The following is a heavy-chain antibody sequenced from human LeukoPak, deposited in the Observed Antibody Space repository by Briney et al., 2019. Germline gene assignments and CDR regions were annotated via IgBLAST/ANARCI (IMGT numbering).Heavy chain of an antibody. CDR3: ASIVDHDAFDI. CDR2: IYHSGST. CDR1: GYSISSGYY. V-gene: IGHV4-38-2*02. Sequence: SETLSLTCTVSGYSISSGYYWGWIRPPPGKGLEWIGSIYHSGSTYYNPSLKSRVTISVDTSKNQFSLKLSSVTAADTAVYYCASIVDHDAFDIWGQGTMVTVSS. D-gene: IGHD2-21*01. J-gene: IGHJ3*02.